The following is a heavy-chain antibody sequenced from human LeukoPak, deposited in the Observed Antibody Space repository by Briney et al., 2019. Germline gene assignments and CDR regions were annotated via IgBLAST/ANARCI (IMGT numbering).Heavy chain of an antibody. D-gene: IGHD5-12*01. CDR3: ARVGGGYSGYDYYFYYMDV. J-gene: IGHJ6*03. V-gene: IGHV4-31*03. Sequence: SQTLSLTCTVSGGSISSGGYYWSWIRQHPGKGLEWIGYIYYSGSTYYNPSLKSRVTISVDTSKNQFSLKLSSVTAADTAVYYCARVGGGYSGYDYYFYYMDVWGKGNTVTVSS. CDR2: IYYSGST. CDR1: GGSISSGGYY.